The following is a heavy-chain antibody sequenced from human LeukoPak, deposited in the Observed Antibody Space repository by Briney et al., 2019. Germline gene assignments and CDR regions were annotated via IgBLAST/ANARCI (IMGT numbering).Heavy chain of an antibody. CDR1: RFTFRSYS. Sequence: GGSLRLSCAASRFTFRSYSVNWVRQAPGKGLEWVASISSSSSYIYYADSVKGRFTISRDNAKNSLYLQMNSLRAEDTAVYYCARIRTYGVTPYFDYWGQGTLVTVSS. V-gene: IGHV3-21*01. J-gene: IGHJ4*02. CDR3: ARIRTYGVTPYFDY. CDR2: ISSSSSYI. D-gene: IGHD2-21*02.